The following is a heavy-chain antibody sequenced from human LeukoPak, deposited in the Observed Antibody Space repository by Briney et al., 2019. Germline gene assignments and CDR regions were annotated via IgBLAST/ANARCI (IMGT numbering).Heavy chain of an antibody. D-gene: IGHD2-15*01. V-gene: IGHV4-39*01. J-gene: IGHJ5*02. Sequence: SETLSLTCTVSGGSISSSSYYWGWIRQPPGKGLEWIGSIYYSGSTYYNPPLKSRVTISVDTSKNQFSLKLSSVTAADTAVYYCARHSNCSGGSCINWFDPWGQGTLVTVSS. CDR1: GGSISSSSYY. CDR2: IYYSGST. CDR3: ARHSNCSGGSCINWFDP.